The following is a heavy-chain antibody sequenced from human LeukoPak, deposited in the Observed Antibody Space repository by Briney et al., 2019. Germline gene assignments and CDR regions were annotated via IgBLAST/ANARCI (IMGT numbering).Heavy chain of an antibody. CDR2: ISYDGSNK. V-gene: IGHV3-30*03. D-gene: IGHD3-10*01. J-gene: IGHJ4*02. CDR1: GFTFSNYG. Sequence: GGSLRLSCAASGFTFSNYGMHWVRQAPGKGLEWVAVISYDGSNKYYADSVKGRITISRDNSKNTLYLQMNSLRAEDTAVYYCATYVDPFGSGSYVEGFDYWGQGTLVTVSS. CDR3: ATYVDPFGSGSYVEGFDY.